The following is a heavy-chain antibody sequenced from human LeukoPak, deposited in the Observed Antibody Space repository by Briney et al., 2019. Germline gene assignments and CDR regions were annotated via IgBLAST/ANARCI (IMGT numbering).Heavy chain of an antibody. D-gene: IGHD3-3*01. CDR3: ARDGVGTYYFDY. J-gene: IGHJ4*02. Sequence: SETLSLTCTVSGGSISSYYWSWIRQPPGKGLEWIGEINHSGSTNYNPSLKSRVTISVDTSKNQFSLKLSSVTAADTAAYYCARDGVGTYYFDYWGQGTLVTVSS. CDR1: GGSISSYY. V-gene: IGHV4-34*01. CDR2: INHSGST.